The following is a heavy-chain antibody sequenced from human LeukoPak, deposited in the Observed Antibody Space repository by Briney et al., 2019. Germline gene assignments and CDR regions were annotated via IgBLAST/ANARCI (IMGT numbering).Heavy chain of an antibody. V-gene: IGHV4-39*01. D-gene: IGHD2-21*02. CDR1: SDSISSGDYY. Sequence: PSETLSLTCTVSSDSISSGDYYWSWIRQPPGKGLEWIGTISYSGTTHDNPSLKSRVIISVDTSKKQFSLRLSSVTAADTAVYYCARQKWWGRPYWYFDLWGRGTLVTASS. CDR3: ARQKWWGRPYWYFDL. J-gene: IGHJ2*01. CDR2: ISYSGTT.